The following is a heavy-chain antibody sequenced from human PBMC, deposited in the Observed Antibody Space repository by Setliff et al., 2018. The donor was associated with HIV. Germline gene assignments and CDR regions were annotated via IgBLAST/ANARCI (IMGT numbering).Heavy chain of an antibody. V-gene: IGHV4-39*07. D-gene: IGHD5-12*01. Sequence: LSLTCTVSGGSISNSRYYWSWIRQPPGKGLEWIGSIYYSGSTYYNPSLKSRVTISVDTSKNQFSLTLRSLTAADTAVYYCGRWGHGYNSYDHWGQGTLVTVSS. CDR2: IYYSGST. J-gene: IGHJ4*02. CDR1: GGSISNSRYY. CDR3: GRWGHGYNSYDH.